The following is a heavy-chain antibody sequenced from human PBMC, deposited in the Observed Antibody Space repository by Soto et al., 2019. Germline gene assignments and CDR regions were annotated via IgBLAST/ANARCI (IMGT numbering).Heavy chain of an antibody. CDR1: GGSISSSSYY. CDR2: IYYSGST. V-gene: IGHV4-39*01. CDR3: ASTGMATVDDYGMDV. Sequence: SETLSLTCTVSGGSISSSSYYWGWIRQPPGKGLEWIGSIYYSGSTYYNPSLKSRVTISVDTSKNQFSLKLSSVTAADTAVYYCASTGMATVDDYGMDVWGKGTTVT. D-gene: IGHD4-4*01. J-gene: IGHJ6*04.